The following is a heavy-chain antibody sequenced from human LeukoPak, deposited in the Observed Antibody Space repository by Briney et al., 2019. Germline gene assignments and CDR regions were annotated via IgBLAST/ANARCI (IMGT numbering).Heavy chain of an antibody. CDR2: ISSGGSTI. Sequence: GGSLRLSCAASGFTFSDYSMSWVRQAPGKGLEWISYISSGGSTIYYADSVKGRFTISRDNAKNSLYLQMNSLRAEDTAVYCCARKVGATTGPFNYWGQGTLVTASS. CDR3: ARKVGATTGPFNY. J-gene: IGHJ4*02. D-gene: IGHD1-26*01. V-gene: IGHV3-11*01. CDR1: GFTFSDYS.